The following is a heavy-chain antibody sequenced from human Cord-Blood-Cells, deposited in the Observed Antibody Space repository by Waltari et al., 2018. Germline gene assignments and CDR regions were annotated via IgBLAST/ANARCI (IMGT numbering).Heavy chain of an antibody. CDR1: GGSFSGYY. CDR3: ARGVGATNYYYYYYMDV. CDR2: INHSGST. J-gene: IGHJ6*03. D-gene: IGHD1-26*01. Sequence: QVQLQQWGAGLLKPSETLSLTCAVYGGSFSGYYWSWIRQPPGKGLEWIGEINHSGSTNYIPCRKSLVTISVDTSKNQFSLKLSSVTAADTAVYYCARGVGATNYYYYYYMDVWGKGTTVTVSS. V-gene: IGHV4-34*01.